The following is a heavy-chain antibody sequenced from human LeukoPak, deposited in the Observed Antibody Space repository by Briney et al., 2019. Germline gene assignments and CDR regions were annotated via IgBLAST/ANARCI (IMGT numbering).Heavy chain of an antibody. J-gene: IGHJ4*02. Sequence: PGGSLRLSCAASGFTFSNVGIHWVRQAPGKGLEWVAFIRYDGSNKQYADSVKGRFTISRDNSKNTLYLQMNSLRAEDTAVYYCALRGFGERKERDCWGQGALVTVSS. CDR2: IRYDGSNK. CDR1: GFTFSNVG. CDR3: ALRGFGERKERDC. D-gene: IGHD2-21*01. V-gene: IGHV3-30*02.